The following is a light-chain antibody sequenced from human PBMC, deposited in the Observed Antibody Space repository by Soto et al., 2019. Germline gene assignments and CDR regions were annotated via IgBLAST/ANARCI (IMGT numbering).Light chain of an antibody. V-gene: IGKV3-20*01. CDR1: QSVSSSY. CDR2: GAS. Sequence: EIVLTQSPGTMSLSPGERATLSCRASQSVSSSYLAWYQQKLGQAPRLLIYGASSRATGIPDRFSGSGSGTDFTLTITRLEPEDFAVYYCQQYGGSSLYTFGQGTKLEIK. CDR3: QQYGGSSLYT. J-gene: IGKJ2*01.